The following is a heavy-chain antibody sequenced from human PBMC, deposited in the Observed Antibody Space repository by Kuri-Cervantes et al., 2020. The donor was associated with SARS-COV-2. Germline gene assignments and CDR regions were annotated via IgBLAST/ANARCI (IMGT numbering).Heavy chain of an antibody. V-gene: IGHV3-11*04. Sequence: GESLKISCTASGFTFGDYAMSWVRQAPGKGLEWVSYISSSGSTIYYADSVKGRFTISRDNAKNSLYLQMNSLRADDTAVYYCARDLSYMDVWGKGTTVTVSS. CDR1: GFTFGDYA. D-gene: IGHD2/OR15-2a*01. CDR2: ISSSGSTI. CDR3: ARDLSYMDV. J-gene: IGHJ6*03.